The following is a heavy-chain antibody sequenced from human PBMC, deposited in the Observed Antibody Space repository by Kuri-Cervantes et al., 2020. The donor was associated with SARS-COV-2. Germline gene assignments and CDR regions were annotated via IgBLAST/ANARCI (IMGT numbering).Heavy chain of an antibody. Sequence: GGSLRLSCAVYGGSFSGYYWSWIRQPPGKGLEWVSSISSSSSYIYYADSVKGRFTISRDNAKNSLYLQMNSLRAEDTAVYYCAREGGMTTVTTHDTEIDYWGQGTLVTVSS. J-gene: IGHJ4*02. CDR1: GGSFSGYY. V-gene: IGHV3-21*01. D-gene: IGHD4-17*01. CDR2: ISSSSSYI. CDR3: AREGGMTTVTTHDTEIDY.